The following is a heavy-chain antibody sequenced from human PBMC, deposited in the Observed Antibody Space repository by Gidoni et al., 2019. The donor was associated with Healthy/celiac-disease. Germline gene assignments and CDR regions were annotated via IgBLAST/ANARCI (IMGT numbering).Heavy chain of an antibody. D-gene: IGHD3-22*01. CDR1: DGSISSYY. CDR3: ARDNGRRHDSSGYLDDYFDY. Sequence: QVQLQESGPGLVKPSETLSLTCTVSDGSISSYYWSWIRKPPGKGLEWIGDIYYSGSTNYNPSLKSRVTISVDTSNNQFSLKLSSVSAADTVVYYCARDNGRRHDSSGYLDDYFDYWGQGTLVTFSS. CDR2: IYYSGST. V-gene: IGHV4-59*01. J-gene: IGHJ4*02.